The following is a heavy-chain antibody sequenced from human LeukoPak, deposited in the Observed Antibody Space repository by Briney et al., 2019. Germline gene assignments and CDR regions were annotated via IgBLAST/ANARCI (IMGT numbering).Heavy chain of an antibody. CDR1: GYTFTGYY. V-gene: IGHV1-2*02. D-gene: IGHD2-21*02. CDR2: INPNSGGT. CDR3: AREWGRDIVVVTAIKTLVD. J-gene: IGHJ4*02. Sequence: ASVKVSCKASGYTFTGYYMHWVRQAPGQGLEWMGWINPNSGGTNYAQKFQGRVTMTRDTSISTAYMELSRLRSDDTAVYYCAREWGRDIVVVTAIKTLVDWGQGTLVTVSS.